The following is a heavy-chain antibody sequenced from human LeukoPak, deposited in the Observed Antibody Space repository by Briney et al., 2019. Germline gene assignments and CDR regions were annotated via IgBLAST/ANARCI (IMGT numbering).Heavy chain of an antibody. CDR3: TTDDIVVVPAAMHNPYDAFDI. J-gene: IGHJ3*02. V-gene: IGHV3-48*04. CDR2: IRSSSCTI. D-gene: IGHD2-2*01. CDR1: GFPLSSYR. Sequence: GGSLRLSCATSGFPLSSYRMKWVREAPGKGLEGVSYIRSSSCTIYYADSVEGRFTISRDNAKNSLYLQMNSLRGEDTAVYYCTTDDIVVVPAAMHNPYDAFDIWGQGTMVTVSS.